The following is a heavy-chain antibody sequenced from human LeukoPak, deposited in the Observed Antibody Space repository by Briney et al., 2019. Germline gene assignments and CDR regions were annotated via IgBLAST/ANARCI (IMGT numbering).Heavy chain of an antibody. CDR2: ISGNSGTI. Sequence: GGSLRLSCAASGFIFEDFAMHWVRHAPGMGLEWVSSISGNSGTIGYADSVKGRFTISRDNGKNSLYLQMNSLRPEDTALYFCAKSRSTVTTYYPTMDVWGQGTTVTVSS. J-gene: IGHJ6*02. D-gene: IGHD4-17*01. CDR3: AKSRSTVTTYYPTMDV. V-gene: IGHV3-9*01. CDR1: GFIFEDFA.